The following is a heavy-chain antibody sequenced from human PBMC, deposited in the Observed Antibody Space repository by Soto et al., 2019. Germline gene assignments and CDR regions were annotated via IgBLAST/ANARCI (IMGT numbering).Heavy chain of an antibody. J-gene: IGHJ5*02. CDR3: ARGSGYDSGRCGWFDP. V-gene: IGHV4-34*01. CDR1: GGSFSGYY. CDR2: INHSGST. D-gene: IGHD5-12*01. Sequence: QVQLQQWGAGLLKPSETLSLTCAVYGGSFSGYYWSWIRQPPGKGLEWIGEINHSGSTNYNPSLKSRVTISVDTSKNQFSLKLSSVTAADTAVYYCARGSGYDSGRCGWFDPWGQGTLVTVSS.